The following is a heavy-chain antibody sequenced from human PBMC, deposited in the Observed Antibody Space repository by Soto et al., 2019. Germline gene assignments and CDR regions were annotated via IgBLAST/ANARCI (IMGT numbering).Heavy chain of an antibody. CDR1: GFTFSSYW. D-gene: IGHD2-15*01. J-gene: IGHJ6*02. CDR3: ARGAVYCSGGSCYDEWYYYGMDV. CDR2: INSDGSST. V-gene: IGHV3-74*01. Sequence: GGSLRLSCAASGFTFSSYWMHWVRQAPGKGLVWVSRINSDGSSTSYADSVKGRFTISRDNAKNSLYLQMNSLRSEDTAVYYCARGAVYCSGGSCYDEWYYYGMDVWGQGTTVTVSS.